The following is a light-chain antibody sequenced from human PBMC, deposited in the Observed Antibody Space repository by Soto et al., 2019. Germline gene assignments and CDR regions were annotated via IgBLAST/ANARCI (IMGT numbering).Light chain of an antibody. CDR3: QQYDNLPR. CDR2: DAS. V-gene: IGKV1-33*01. J-gene: IGKJ4*01. CDR1: QDISNY. Sequence: DIQMTQSPSSLSASVGDRVTITCQASQDISNYLNCYQQKPGKAPKLLIYDASNLETGVPSRFSGSGSGTDFTFTISRLQPEDIATYYCQQYDNLPRFGGGTKVEIK.